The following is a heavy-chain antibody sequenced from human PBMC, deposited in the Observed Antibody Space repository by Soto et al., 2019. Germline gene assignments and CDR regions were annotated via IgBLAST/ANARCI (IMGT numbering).Heavy chain of an antibody. D-gene: IGHD6-13*01. CDR2: IFSNDEK. J-gene: IGHJ5*02. CDR3: ASTYSTSWYWFDP. CDR1: GFSLSNVGLG. V-gene: IGHV2-26*04. Sequence: QVTVKESGPVLVKPTETLTLTCTVSGFSLSNVGLGVSWIRQPPGKALEWLAHIFSNDEKSYSTSLKSRLTSSKDTSKSQVVLTMTNMDPVDTATYYCASTYSTSWYWFDPWGQGTLVTVSS.